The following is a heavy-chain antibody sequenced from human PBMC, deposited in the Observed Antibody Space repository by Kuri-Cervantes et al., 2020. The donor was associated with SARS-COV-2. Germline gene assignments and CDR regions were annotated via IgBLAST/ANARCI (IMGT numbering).Heavy chain of an antibody. V-gene: IGHV3-23*01. CDR1: GFTFSSYA. Sequence: GGSLRLSCAASGFTFSSYAMSWVRQAPGKGLEWVSAIRGSGGSTYYADSVKGRFTISRDNSKNTLYLQMSSLRAEDTAVYYCARDLRLGKSLDYWGQGTLVTVSS. CDR3: ARDLRLGKSLDY. CDR2: IRGSGGST. J-gene: IGHJ4*02. D-gene: IGHD7-27*01.